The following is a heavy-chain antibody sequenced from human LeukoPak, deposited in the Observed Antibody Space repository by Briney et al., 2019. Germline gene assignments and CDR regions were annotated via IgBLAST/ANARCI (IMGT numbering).Heavy chain of an antibody. CDR3: AKDLLDIAAAGMRRSWFDP. Sequence: GASVKVSCKASGYTFTGYYMHWVRQAPGQGLEWMGWINPNSGGTNYAQKFQGRVTMTRDTSISTAYMELSRLRSDDTAVYYCAKDLLDIAAAGMRRSWFDPWGQGPRSPSPQ. D-gene: IGHD6-13*01. CDR1: GYTFTGYY. CDR2: INPNSGGT. V-gene: IGHV1-2*02. J-gene: IGHJ5*02.